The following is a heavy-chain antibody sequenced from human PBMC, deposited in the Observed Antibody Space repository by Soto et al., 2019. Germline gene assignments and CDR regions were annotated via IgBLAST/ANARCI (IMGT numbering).Heavy chain of an antibody. J-gene: IGHJ6*02. V-gene: IGHV3-30-3*01. CDR2: ISYDGARK. Sequence: VQLLESGGGLVQPGESLRLSCAASGSTLSIYAMHWVRQAPGKGLEWVAVISYDGARKAYANSVKGRFTISRDTSKNTLYLQMNSLRVEDTAAYYCSRGDREDTAVVIGARPGEYGMDVWGRGTTVTVSS. CDR3: SRGDREDTAVVIGARPGEYGMDV. D-gene: IGHD2-15*01. CDR1: GSTLSIYA.